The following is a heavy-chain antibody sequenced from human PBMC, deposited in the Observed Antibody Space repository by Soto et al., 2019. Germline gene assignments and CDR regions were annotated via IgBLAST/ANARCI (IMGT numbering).Heavy chain of an antibody. J-gene: IGHJ4*02. CDR1: GFSFIHYD. CDR2: IKTNSLTT. D-gene: IGHD3-22*01. V-gene: IGHV3-48*01. Sequence: PGGSQSLSCAASGFSFIHYDVNWVRQAPGKGLEWISYIKTNSLTTYYADSVKGRFTISRDNAKNSLYLQMNSLEVEDTAVYFCARDLYGSGCDYWGQGTVVTVSS. CDR3: ARDLYGSGCDY.